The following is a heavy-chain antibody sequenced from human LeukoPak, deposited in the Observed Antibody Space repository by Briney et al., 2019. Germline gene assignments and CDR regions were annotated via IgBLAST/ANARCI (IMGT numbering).Heavy chain of an antibody. J-gene: IGHJ4*02. D-gene: IGHD6-19*01. CDR3: ARDSSGPLY. V-gene: IGHV3-11*06. CDR1: GFTFSDYY. CDR2: ISGSSSFT. Sequence: KPGGSLRLSCAASGFTFSDYYMSWIRQAPGKGLEWVSYISGSSSFTKYADSVKGRFTISRDNSKNTLYLQMNSLSAEDTAVYYCARDSSGPLYWGQGTLVTVSS.